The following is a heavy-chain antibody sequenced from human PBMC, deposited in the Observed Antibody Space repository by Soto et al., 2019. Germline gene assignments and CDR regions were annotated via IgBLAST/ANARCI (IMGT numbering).Heavy chain of an antibody. D-gene: IGHD3-10*01. V-gene: IGHV3-48*01. CDR3: ARVIIQTSDYYYYYMDV. CDR2: ISSGGSTI. Sequence: EVQLVESGGGLVQPGGSLRLACAASGFSFKSYPMNWVRQAPGKGLEWVSYISSGGSTIYDADSVKGRFTISRDNAKNALYLQVNSLRAEDTAVYYCARVIIQTSDYYYYYMDVWGKGTTVTVSS. CDR1: GFSFKSYP. J-gene: IGHJ6*03.